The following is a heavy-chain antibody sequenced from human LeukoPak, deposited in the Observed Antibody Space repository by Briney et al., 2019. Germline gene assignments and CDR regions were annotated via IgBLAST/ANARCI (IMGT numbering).Heavy chain of an antibody. J-gene: IGHJ4*02. CDR1: GFTFSAYS. Sequence: GSLRLSCAASGFTFSAYSMHWVRQAPGKGLEWIGEIYHSGSTNYNPSLKSRVTISVDKSKNQFSLKLSSVTAADTAVYYCARSVTIVGGDYFDYWGQGTLVTVSS. CDR2: IYHSGST. V-gene: IGHV4-4*02. CDR3: ARSVTIVGGDYFDY. D-gene: IGHD1-26*01.